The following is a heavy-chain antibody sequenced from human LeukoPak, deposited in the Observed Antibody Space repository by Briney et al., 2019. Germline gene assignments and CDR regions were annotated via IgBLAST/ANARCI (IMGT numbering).Heavy chain of an antibody. V-gene: IGHV3-23*01. Sequence: GGSLRLSCAASGFTFSNYAMTWVRQAPGKGLEWVSAISGSGSTTYYGDSVKGGFTISRNNSNNKLYLQMNSLRAEDTAVYYCAKDIYSSGWYFFDYWGQGALVTVSS. CDR3: AKDIYSSGWYFFDY. J-gene: IGHJ4*02. CDR2: ISGSGSTT. D-gene: IGHD6-19*01. CDR1: GFTFSNYA.